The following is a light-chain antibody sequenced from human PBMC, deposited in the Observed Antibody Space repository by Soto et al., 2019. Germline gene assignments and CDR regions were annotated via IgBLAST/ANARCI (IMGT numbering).Light chain of an antibody. Sequence: QSALTQPPSASGTPGQRVTISCSGSSSNIGSNYVYWYQQLPGTAPKLLIYRNNQRPSGVPDRFSGSKSGTSASLAISGLWSEDEADYYCAAWDDSLSALVFGTGTRSPS. CDR2: RNN. V-gene: IGLV1-47*03. CDR3: AAWDDSLSALV. CDR1: SSNIGSNY. J-gene: IGLJ1*01.